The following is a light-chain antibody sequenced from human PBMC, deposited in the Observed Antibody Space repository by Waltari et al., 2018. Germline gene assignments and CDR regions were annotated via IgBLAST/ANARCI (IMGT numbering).Light chain of an antibody. CDR1: QSINTY. CDR3: QQRSNWPPIT. J-gene: IGKJ5*01. CDR2: DAA. Sequence: EIVLTQSQATLSLSTEERATLSCRASQSINTYLAWYQHKPGQAPRLLIYDAANRATGIPARFSGSGSGTDFTLIISSLEPEDFAVYYCQQRSNWPPITFGQGTRLEMK. V-gene: IGKV3-11*01.